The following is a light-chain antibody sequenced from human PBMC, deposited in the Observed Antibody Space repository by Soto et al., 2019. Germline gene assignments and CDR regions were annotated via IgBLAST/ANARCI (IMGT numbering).Light chain of an antibody. Sequence: DIQLTQSPSSLSASVGDRVTITCRASQSIRSYLNWYQQKPVKAPKLLIYAASSLQTGVSSRFSGSGSGTDFTLTSSNLQPEDFSTYYCQLTSSTPTFGGGTKVEIK. CDR2: AAS. V-gene: IGKV1-39*01. CDR1: QSIRSY. CDR3: QLTSSTPT. J-gene: IGKJ4*01.